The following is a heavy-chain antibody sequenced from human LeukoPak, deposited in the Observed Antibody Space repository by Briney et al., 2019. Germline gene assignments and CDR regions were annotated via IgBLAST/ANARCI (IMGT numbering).Heavy chain of an antibody. CDR1: GFTFSSYA. CDR3: AKDSGAVAKLFSDY. V-gene: IGHV3-23*01. CDR2: ISGSGGST. Sequence: GGSLRLSCAASGFTFSSYAMSWVRQAPGKGLEWVSAISGSGGSTYYVDSVKGRFTISRDNSKNTLYLQMNSLRAEDTAVYYCAKDSGAVAKLFSDYWGQGTLVTVSS. D-gene: IGHD6-19*01. J-gene: IGHJ4*02.